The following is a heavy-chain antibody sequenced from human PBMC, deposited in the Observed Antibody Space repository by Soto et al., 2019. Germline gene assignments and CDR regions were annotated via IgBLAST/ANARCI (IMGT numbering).Heavy chain of an antibody. CDR2: INPSGGRT. J-gene: IGHJ4*02. D-gene: IGHD3-10*01. CDR1: GYTFTTHY. V-gene: IGHV1-46*01. CDR3: ARAGENYGSGTFSPPLRYYFNS. Sequence: QVQLVQSGTEVKKPGASVKVSCKASGYTFTTHYLHWVRQAPGQGLEWMGIINPSGGRTTYALKFQVRVTMPSATSTNTVYVELTSLRSDDTAVYYCARAGENYGSGTFSPPLRYYFNSWGQGTLVTVSS.